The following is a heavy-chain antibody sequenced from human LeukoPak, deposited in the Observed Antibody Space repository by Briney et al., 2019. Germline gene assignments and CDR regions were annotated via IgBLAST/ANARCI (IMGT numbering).Heavy chain of an antibody. Sequence: SVKVSYKASGGTFSSYAISWVRQAAGQGLEWMGRIIPILGIANYAQKFQGRVTITADKSTSTAYMELSSLRSEDTAVYYCARDRAVVPAAMSGGNWFDPWGQGTLVTVSS. CDR2: IIPILGIA. V-gene: IGHV1-69*04. CDR3: ARDRAVVPAAMSGGNWFDP. CDR1: GGTFSSYA. J-gene: IGHJ5*02. D-gene: IGHD2-2*01.